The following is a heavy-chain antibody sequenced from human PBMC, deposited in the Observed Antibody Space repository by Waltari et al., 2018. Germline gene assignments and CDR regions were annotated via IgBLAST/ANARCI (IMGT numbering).Heavy chain of an antibody. CDR1: GFTFRSYA. CDR3: AKDLGGFSGSHWYFDL. V-gene: IGHV3-23*04. Sequence: EVQLVESGGGLVQPGGSLRLSCAASGFTFRSYAMSWVRQAPGCGLGWGSLISGSDGRTNYADSAKGRFTSSRDNVKNTLFLQMNSLRADDAAVYYCAKDLGGFSGSHWYFDLWGRGTLVTVSS. D-gene: IGHD5-12*01. J-gene: IGHJ2*01. CDR2: ISGSDGRT.